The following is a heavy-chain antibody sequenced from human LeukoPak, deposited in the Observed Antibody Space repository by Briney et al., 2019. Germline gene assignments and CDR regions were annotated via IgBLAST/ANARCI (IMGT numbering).Heavy chain of an antibody. CDR1: GFTFSSYA. CDR2: ITAIAGDT. V-gene: IGHV3-23*01. D-gene: IGHD3-10*01. CDR3: VSKGLQLFGELLD. J-gene: IGHJ4*02. Sequence: GGSLRLSCGTSGFTFSSYAMSWVRQAPGKGLEWVSLITAIAGDTYYADSVMGRFTISRDNSRNTLYLQMDSLRAEDSAIYYCVSKGLQLFGELLDWGQGTLVTVSS.